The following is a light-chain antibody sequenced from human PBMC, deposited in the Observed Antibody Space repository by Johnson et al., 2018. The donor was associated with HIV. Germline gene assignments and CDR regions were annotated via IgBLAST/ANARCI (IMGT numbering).Light chain of an antibody. Sequence: QSVLTQPPSVSAAPGQKVTISCSGSSSKIGNNYVSWYQQLPGTAPTLLIYEKNKRPSGIPDRFSASKSGTSATLDITGLPTGDEADYYCGTWDSGLGAHYVFGTGTKVTVL. CDR2: EKN. V-gene: IGLV1-51*02. CDR1: SSKIGNNY. J-gene: IGLJ1*01. CDR3: GTWDSGLGAHYV.